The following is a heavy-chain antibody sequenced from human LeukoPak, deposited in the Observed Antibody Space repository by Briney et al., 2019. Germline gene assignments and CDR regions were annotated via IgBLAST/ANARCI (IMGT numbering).Heavy chain of an antibody. CDR1: GGSISSYY. D-gene: IGHD3-9*01. V-gene: IGHV4-59*08. CDR2: IYYSGST. J-gene: IGHJ3*02. Sequence: SETLSFTCTVSGGSISSYYWSWIRRPPGKGLEWIGYIYYSGSTNYNPSLKSRVTISVDTSKNQFSLKLSSVTAADTAVYYCARLQGLRYFDWLSNAFDIWGQGTMVTVSS. CDR3: ARLQGLRYFDWLSNAFDI.